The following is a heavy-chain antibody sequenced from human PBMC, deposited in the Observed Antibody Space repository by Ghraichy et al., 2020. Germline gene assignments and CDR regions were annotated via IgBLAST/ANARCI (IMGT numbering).Heavy chain of an antibody. Sequence: SETLSLTCTVSGGSISSGSYYWSWIRQPAGKGLEWIGRIYTSGSTNYNPSLKSRVTISVDTSKNQFSLKLSSVTAADTAVYYCARSRQFGEFYDWGQGTLVTVSS. CDR2: IYTSGST. V-gene: IGHV4-61*02. CDR1: GGSISSGSYY. J-gene: IGHJ4*02. D-gene: IGHD3-10*01. CDR3: ARSRQFGEFYD.